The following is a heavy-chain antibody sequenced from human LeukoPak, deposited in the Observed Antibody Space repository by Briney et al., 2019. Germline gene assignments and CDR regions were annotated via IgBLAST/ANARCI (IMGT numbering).Heavy chain of an antibody. CDR1: GFIFSNYK. V-gene: IGHV3-23*01. Sequence: GGSLRLSCAAPGFIFSNYKMHWVRQTPGKGLEWVSGISSGGNTQYTDSVKGRFTVSRDNSKNTLHLQMDSLRAEDTTIYYCTKDRRQWVVPYFDSWGQGTVVTVSS. J-gene: IGHJ4*02. CDR2: ISSGGNT. CDR3: TKDRRQWVVPYFDS. D-gene: IGHD6-19*01.